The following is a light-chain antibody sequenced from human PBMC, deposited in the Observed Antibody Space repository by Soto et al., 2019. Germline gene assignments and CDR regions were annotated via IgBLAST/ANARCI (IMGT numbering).Light chain of an antibody. Sequence: SVLTQPPSASGTPWQRVTISFSGSSSNIGSNTVNWYQQLPGTAPKLLIYSNNQRPSGVPDRFSGSKSGTSASLAISGLQSEDEADYYCAAWDDSLNGLYVFGTGTKVTVL. CDR3: AAWDDSLNGLYV. CDR2: SNN. V-gene: IGLV1-44*01. CDR1: SSNIGSNT. J-gene: IGLJ1*01.